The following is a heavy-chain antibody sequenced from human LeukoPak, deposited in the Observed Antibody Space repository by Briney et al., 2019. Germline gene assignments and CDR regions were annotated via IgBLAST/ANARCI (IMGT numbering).Heavy chain of an antibody. J-gene: IGHJ4*02. Sequence: GGSLRLSCAASGFTFSSYWMTWVRQAPGKGLEWVANIKRDGSEKYYVDSVKGRFTISRDNAKNSLYLQMNSLRAEDTAVYYCASSLVGGSYYRLLPDYWGQGTLVTVSS. CDR2: IKRDGSEK. CDR1: GFTFSSYW. D-gene: IGHD1-26*01. CDR3: ASSLVGGSYYRLLPDY. V-gene: IGHV3-7*01.